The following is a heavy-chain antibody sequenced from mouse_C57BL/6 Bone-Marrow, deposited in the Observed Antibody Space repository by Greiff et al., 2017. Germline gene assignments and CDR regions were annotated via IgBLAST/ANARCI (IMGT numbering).Heavy chain of an antibody. CDR2: IHPNSGST. CDR1: GYTFTSYW. Sequence: QVQLQQPGAELVKPGASVKLSCKASGYTFTSYWMHWVKQRPGQGLEWIGMIHPNSGSTNYNEKFKSKATLTVDKSSSTAYMQLSSLTSEDSAVYYCASRYDYDWYFDVWGTGTTVTVSS. V-gene: IGHV1-64*01. CDR3: ASRYDYDWYFDV. J-gene: IGHJ1*03. D-gene: IGHD2-4*01.